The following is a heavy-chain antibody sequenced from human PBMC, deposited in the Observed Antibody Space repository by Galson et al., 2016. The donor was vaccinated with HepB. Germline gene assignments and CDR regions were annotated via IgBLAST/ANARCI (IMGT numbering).Heavy chain of an antibody. CDR2: IYPGDADI. J-gene: IGHJ4*02. D-gene: IGHD5/OR15-5a*01. CDR1: GYTFRNYW. Sequence: QSGAAVKEPGESLKISCKVSGYTFRNYWIGWVRQMPGKGLEWMGNIYPGDADIRYRPSFQGHVIMSVDKSINTAYLQWTSLKASDTAIYYCARRPDIVSTDYFDYWGQGTLVTVSS. V-gene: IGHV5-51*01. CDR3: ARRPDIVSTDYFDY.